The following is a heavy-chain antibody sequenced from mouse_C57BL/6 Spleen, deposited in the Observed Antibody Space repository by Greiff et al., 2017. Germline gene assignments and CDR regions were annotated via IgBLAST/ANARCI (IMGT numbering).Heavy chain of an antibody. V-gene: IGHV1-61*01. Sequence: QVQLQQPGAELVRPGSSVKLSCKASGYTFTSYWMDWVKQRPGQGLEWIGNIYPSDSETHYNQKFKDKATLTVDKSSSTAYMQLSSLTSEDSAVYYCARRVTTVVATYYWYFDVWGTGTTVTFSS. J-gene: IGHJ1*03. CDR1: GYTFTSYW. CDR2: IYPSDSET. CDR3: ARRVTTVVATYYWYFDV. D-gene: IGHD1-1*01.